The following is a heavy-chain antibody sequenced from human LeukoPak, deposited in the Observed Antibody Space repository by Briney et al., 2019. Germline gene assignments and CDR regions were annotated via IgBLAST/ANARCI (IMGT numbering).Heavy chain of an antibody. CDR3: ARSHDYYDSSGYYPNWFDP. V-gene: IGHV3-20*01. J-gene: IGHJ5*02. CDR2: INWNGGST. Sequence: GGSLRLSCAASGFTFDDYGMSWVRQAPGKGLEWVSGINWNGGSTGYADSVKGRFTISRDNAKNSLYLQMNSLRAEDTALYHCARSHDYYDSSGYYPNWFDPWGQGTLVTVSS. D-gene: IGHD3-22*01. CDR1: GFTFDDYG.